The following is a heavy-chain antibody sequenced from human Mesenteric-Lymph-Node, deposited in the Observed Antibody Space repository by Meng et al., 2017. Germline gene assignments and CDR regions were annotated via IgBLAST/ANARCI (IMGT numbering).Heavy chain of an antibody. CDR2: IYHGVNI. D-gene: IGHD3-10*01. CDR3: VRDTRRGGGWFDP. Sequence: SGLVSPPPPSPLTSAVSGASLTSGDYSWTWIRQPPGKGLDWIGYIYHGVNIYYTPSLRSRVTISVDKSRNQFSLKLTSVSAADTAVYYCVRDTRRGGGWFDPWGQGTLVTVSS. CDR1: GASLTSGDYS. V-gene: IGHV4-30-2*01. J-gene: IGHJ5*02.